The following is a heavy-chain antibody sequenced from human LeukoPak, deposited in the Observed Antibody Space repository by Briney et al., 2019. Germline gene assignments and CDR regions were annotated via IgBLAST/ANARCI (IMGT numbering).Heavy chain of an antibody. CDR3: ARGGRDGYPDY. V-gene: IGHV4-30-2*01. D-gene: IGHD5-24*01. J-gene: IGHJ4*02. Sequence: SETLSLTCTVSGGSISSGGYYWSWIRQPPGKGLEWIGYIYHSGSTYYNPSLKSRVTISVDTSKNQFSLKLSSVTAADTAVYYCARGGRDGYPDYWGQGTLVTVSS. CDR1: GGSISSGGYY. CDR2: IYHSGST.